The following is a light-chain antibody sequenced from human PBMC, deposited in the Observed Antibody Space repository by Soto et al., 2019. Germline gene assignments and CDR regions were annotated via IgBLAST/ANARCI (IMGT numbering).Light chain of an antibody. CDR1: QGISSY. Sequence: DIQLTQSPSFLSASVGDRVNITCRASQGISSYLAWYQQKPRKAPKLLIYAASTLQSGVPSRFSGSRSGTEFTLTISSLQPEDFATYYCQQINSYPPGVTFGGGTKVEFK. V-gene: IGKV1-9*01. CDR2: AAS. CDR3: QQINSYPPGVT. J-gene: IGKJ4*01.